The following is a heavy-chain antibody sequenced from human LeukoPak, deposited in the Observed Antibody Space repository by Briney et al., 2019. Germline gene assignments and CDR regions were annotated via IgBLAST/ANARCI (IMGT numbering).Heavy chain of an antibody. V-gene: IGHV3-23*01. CDR1: GFTVSSNY. Sequence: GGSLRLSCAASGFTVSSNYMSWVRQAPGKGLEWVSGISKSGGSTYYADSVKGRFTISRDNSKNTLYLQMNSLRAEDTAVYYCAKEEEYYFDYWGQGALVTVSS. CDR2: ISKSGGST. J-gene: IGHJ4*02. CDR3: AKEEEYYFDY.